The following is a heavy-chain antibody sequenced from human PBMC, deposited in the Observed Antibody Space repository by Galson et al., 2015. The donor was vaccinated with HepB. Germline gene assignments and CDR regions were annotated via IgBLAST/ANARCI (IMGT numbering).Heavy chain of an antibody. CDR1: GYTFTGYG. CDR3: ARDCSSTSCYMSFDY. V-gene: IGHV1-18*04. Sequence: SVKVSCKASGYTFTGYGISWVRQAPGQGLEWMGWISAYNGNTNYAQKLQGRVTMTTDTSTSTAYMELRSLRSDDTAVYYCARDCSSTSCYMSFDYWGQGTLVTVSS. D-gene: IGHD2-2*02. CDR2: ISAYNGNT. J-gene: IGHJ4*02.